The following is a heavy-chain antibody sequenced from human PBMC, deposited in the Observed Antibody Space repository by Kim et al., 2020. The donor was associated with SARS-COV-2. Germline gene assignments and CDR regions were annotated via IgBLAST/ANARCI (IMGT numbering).Heavy chain of an antibody. CDR3: ARAPPLPFPENAFDI. CDR1: GGSISSYY. Sequence: SETLSLTCTVSGGSISSYYWSWIRQPPGKGLEWIGYIYYSGSTNYNPSLKSRVTISVDTSKNQFSLKLSSVTAADTAVYYCARAPPLPFPENAFDIWGQGTMVTVSS. V-gene: IGHV4-59*01. J-gene: IGHJ3*02. CDR2: IYYSGST.